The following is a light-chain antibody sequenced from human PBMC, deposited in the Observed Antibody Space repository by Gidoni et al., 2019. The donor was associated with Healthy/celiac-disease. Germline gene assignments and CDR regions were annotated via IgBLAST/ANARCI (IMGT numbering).Light chain of an antibody. J-gene: IGLJ1*01. V-gene: IGLV2-14*01. Sequence: QSALTPPASVSGSPGQSITIPCTGTSSDVGGYNYVSWYQQHPGKVHKLMIYEVSNRPSGVSNRFAGAKSGNTASLTISGLQAEDEADYYCSSYTSSSTPYVFGTGTKVTVL. CDR2: EVS. CDR1: SSDVGGYNY. CDR3: SSYTSSSTPYV.